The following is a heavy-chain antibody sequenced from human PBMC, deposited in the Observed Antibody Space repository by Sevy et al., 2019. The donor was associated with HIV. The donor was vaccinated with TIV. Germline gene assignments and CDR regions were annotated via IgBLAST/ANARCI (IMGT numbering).Heavy chain of an antibody. J-gene: IGHJ3*02. D-gene: IGHD2-2*01. V-gene: IGHV3-48*01. CDR2: ISSSSSTI. Sequence: GGSLRLSCAASGFTFSSYSMNWVRQAPGKGLEWVSYISSSSSTIYYADSVKGRFTISRDNAKNSLYLQMNSLRAKDTAGYYCARDGGVYCSSTSCYPLDAFDIWGQGTMVTVSS. CDR3: ARDGGVYCSSTSCYPLDAFDI. CDR1: GFTFSSYS.